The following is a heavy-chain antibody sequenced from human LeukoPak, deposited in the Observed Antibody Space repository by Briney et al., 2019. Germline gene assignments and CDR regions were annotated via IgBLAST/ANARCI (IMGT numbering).Heavy chain of an antibody. J-gene: IGHJ5*02. D-gene: IGHD2-15*01. V-gene: IGHV3-74*01. CDR3: ARGSECSGGSCYLTFNWFDP. CDR2: INSDGSST. Sequence: GGSLRLSCAASGFTFSSYWMHWVRQAPGKGLVWVSRINSDGSSTSYADSVKGRFTISRDNAKNTLYLQMNSLRAEDTAEYYCARGSECSGGSCYLTFNWFDPWGQGTLVTVSS. CDR1: GFTFSSYW.